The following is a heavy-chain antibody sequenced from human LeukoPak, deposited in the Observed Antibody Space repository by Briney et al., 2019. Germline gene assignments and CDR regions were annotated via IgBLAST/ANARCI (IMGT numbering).Heavy chain of an antibody. CDR3: ARLGPNRYCSSTSCYAYYFDY. CDR1: GGTFSGYY. Sequence: PSETLSLTCAVYGGTFSGYYWSWIRQPPGKGLEWIGEINHSGSTNYNPSLKSRVTISVDTSKNQFSLKLSSVTAADTAVYYCARLGPNRYCSSTSCYAYYFDYWGQGTLVTASS. CDR2: INHSGST. V-gene: IGHV4-34*01. J-gene: IGHJ4*02. D-gene: IGHD2-2*01.